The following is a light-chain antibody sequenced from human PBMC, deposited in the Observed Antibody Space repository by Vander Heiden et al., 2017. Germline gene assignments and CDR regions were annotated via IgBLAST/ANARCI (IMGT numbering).Light chain of an antibody. CDR2: DVD. Sequence: PAPVSYSPGPTVTTSCTGSTRHVGSYHFVSWYQQHPCKAPKLMIYDVDKRPSGISNRFSGSKSDKTASLTISGLQAEDEADYYCSSYTTRSTPYVFGTGTKVTV. V-gene: IGLV2-14*03. J-gene: IGLJ1*01. CDR3: SSYTTRSTPYV. CDR1: TRHVGSYHF.